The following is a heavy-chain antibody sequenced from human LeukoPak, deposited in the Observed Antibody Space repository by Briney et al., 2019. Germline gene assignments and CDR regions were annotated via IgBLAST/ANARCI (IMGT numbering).Heavy chain of an antibody. J-gene: IGHJ6*02. D-gene: IGHD2-15*01. Sequence: ASVKVSCKAFGYTFTSYGISWVRQAPGQGLEWMGWISAYNGNTNYAQKLQGRVTMTTDTSTSTAYMELRSLRSDDTAVYYCARGPNCSGGSCSFYYYGMDVWGQGTTVTVSS. CDR2: ISAYNGNT. CDR3: ARGPNCSGGSCSFYYYGMDV. CDR1: GYTFTSYG. V-gene: IGHV1-18*01.